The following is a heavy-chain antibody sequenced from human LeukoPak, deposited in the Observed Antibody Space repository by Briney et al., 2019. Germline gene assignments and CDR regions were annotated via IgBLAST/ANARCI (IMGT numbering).Heavy chain of an antibody. V-gene: IGHV4-34*01. CDR2: ISQNGDS. CDR1: GLTSSSYG. J-gene: IGHJ3*02. Sequence: GSLRLSCAASGLTSSSYGMSWIRQSPGKGLEWIAEISQNGDSNYNMSLKSRVTISLDKSKNQVSLKLNSVTAADTAVYYCARALGAFDIWGQGTMVTVSS. CDR3: ARALGAFDI.